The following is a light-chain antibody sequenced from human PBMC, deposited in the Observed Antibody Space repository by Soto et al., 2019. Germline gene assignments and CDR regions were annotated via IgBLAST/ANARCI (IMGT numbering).Light chain of an antibody. CDR2: DVS. CDR3: SSYTSSSTDV. V-gene: IGLV2-14*01. CDR1: SSDVGGYNY. Sequence: QSALTQPASVSGSPGQSITISCTGTSSDVGGYNYVSCYQQHPGRAPKLMIYDVSIRPSGVSNRFSGSKSGNTASLTISGLQAEDEADYYCSSYTSSSTDVFGTGTKLTVL. J-gene: IGLJ1*01.